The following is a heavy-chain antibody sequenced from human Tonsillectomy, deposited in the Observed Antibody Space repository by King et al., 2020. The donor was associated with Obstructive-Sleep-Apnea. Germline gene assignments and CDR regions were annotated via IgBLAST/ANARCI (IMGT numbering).Heavy chain of an antibody. D-gene: IGHD6-6*01. CDR3: AALGDSSSFDY. J-gene: IGHJ4*02. CDR1: GFTCDDYT. CDR2: ISWDGGST. V-gene: IGHV3-43*01. Sequence: DGQLVESGGVVVQPGGSLRVSCADYGFTCDDYTRHGVRKAPGKGLEWVSLISWDGGSTYYADSVKGRFTISRDNSKNSLYLQMNSLRTEDTALYYCAALGDSSSFDYWGQGTLVTVSS.